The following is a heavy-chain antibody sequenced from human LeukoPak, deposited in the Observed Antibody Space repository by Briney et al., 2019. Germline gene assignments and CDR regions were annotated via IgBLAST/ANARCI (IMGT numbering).Heavy chain of an antibody. CDR1: GGTFTSYA. D-gene: IGHD3-22*01. CDR3: ARLIVVDQAQNVDAFDI. J-gene: IGHJ3*02. CDR2: IIPIFGIA. V-gene: IGHV1-69*10. Sequence: ASVKVSCKASGGTFTSYAISWVRQAPGQGLEWMGGIIPIFGIANYAQKFQGRVTITADKSTSTAYMELSSLRSEDTAVYYCARLIVVDQAQNVDAFDIWGQGTMVTVSS.